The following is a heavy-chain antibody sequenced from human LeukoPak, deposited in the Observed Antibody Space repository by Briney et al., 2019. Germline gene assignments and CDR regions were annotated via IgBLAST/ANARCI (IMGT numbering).Heavy chain of an antibody. V-gene: IGHV1-3*01. CDR3: ARDIVVVVAAPASLGY. Sequence: ASVKVSCKASGYTFTSYAMHWVRQAPGQRLKWMGWINAGNGNTKYSQKFQGRVTITRDTSASTAYMELSSLRSEDTAVYYCARDIVVVVAAPASLGYWGQGTLVTVSS. CDR2: INAGNGNT. D-gene: IGHD2-15*01. CDR1: GYTFTSYA. J-gene: IGHJ4*02.